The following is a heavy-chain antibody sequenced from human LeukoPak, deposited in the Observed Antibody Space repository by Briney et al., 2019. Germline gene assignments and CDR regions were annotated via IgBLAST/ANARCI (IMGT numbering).Heavy chain of an antibody. CDR1: GYSISSGSY. J-gene: IGHJ5*02. D-gene: IGHD3-22*01. Sequence: PSETLSLTCTVSGYSISSGSYWGWIRQPPGKGLEWIASIYHSGDTQYNPSLKSRVTISVDTSKNQFSLKLNSVTAADTAVYYCARALGYRDRSDYFYNWFEPWGQGTPVTVSS. CDR3: ARALGYRDRSDYFYNWFEP. CDR2: IYHSGDT. V-gene: IGHV4-38-2*02.